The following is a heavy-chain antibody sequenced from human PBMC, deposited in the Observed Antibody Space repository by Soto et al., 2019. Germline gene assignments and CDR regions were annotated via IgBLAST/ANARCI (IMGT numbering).Heavy chain of an antibody. J-gene: IGHJ4*02. V-gene: IGHV3-33*01. CDR3: ARESGGRQLDY. D-gene: IGHD6-19*01. Sequence: QVQLVESGGGVVQPGRSLRLSCAASGFTFSSYGMNWVRQAPGKGLEWVAVIWFDGSNKYYADSVRGRFTISRDNSKNTVWLQMNSLRAEDTAVYYWARESGGRQLDYWGQGTLVTVSA. CDR1: GFTFSSYG. CDR2: IWFDGSNK.